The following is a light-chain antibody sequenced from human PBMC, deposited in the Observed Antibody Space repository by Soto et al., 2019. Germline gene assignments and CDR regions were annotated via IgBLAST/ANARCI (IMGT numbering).Light chain of an antibody. CDR2: DAS. Sequence: EIVMTQSPATLSVSPGGRATFSCRASQNVNNFLAWYQQKPGQAPRLLIYDASNRATGIPARFSGSGSGTDFTLTISSLESEDFATYYCQQRSNWPTFGQGTRLEI. V-gene: IGKV3-11*01. J-gene: IGKJ5*01. CDR1: QNVNNF. CDR3: QQRSNWPT.